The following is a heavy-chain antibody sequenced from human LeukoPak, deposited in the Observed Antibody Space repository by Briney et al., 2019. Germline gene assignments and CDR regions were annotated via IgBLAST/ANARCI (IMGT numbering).Heavy chain of an antibody. V-gene: IGHV3-30*18. CDR3: AKGQIAVAAPDAFDI. D-gene: IGHD6-19*01. J-gene: IGHJ3*02. Sequence: GRSLRLSCRASGFSFNTYGMHWVRQAPGKGLEWVAVISYDGSNKYYADSVKGRFTISRDNSKNTLYLQMNSLRAEDTAVYYCAKGQIAVAAPDAFDIWGQGTMVTVSS. CDR1: GFSFNTYG. CDR2: ISYDGSNK.